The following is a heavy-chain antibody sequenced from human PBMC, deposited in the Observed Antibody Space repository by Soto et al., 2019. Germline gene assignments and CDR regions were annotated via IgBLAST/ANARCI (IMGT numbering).Heavy chain of an antibody. CDR3: AKVPYGGNSRGPFDY. J-gene: IGHJ4*02. Sequence: VQLVECGGGVVQPGRSLRHSCATSGFTFRNYGMHWVRQAPGKGLEWVAVISYDGSNKYYADSVKGRFTISRDNSKNTLYLQMNSLRAEDTAVYYCAKVPYGGNSRGPFDYWGQGTLVTVSS. V-gene: IGHV3-30*18. CDR2: ISYDGSNK. CDR1: GFTFRNYG. D-gene: IGHD4-17*01.